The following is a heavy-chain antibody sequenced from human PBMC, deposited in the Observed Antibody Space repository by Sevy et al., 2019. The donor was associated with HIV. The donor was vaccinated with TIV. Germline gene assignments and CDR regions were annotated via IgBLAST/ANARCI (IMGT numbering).Heavy chain of an antibody. Sequence: SETLSLTCAVYGGSFSGYYWSWIRQPPGKGLEWIGEINHSGSTNYNPSLKSRVTISVDTSKNQFSLKLSSVTAADTAGYYCARGVSNVDTAMVYWGQGTLVTVSS. CDR1: GGSFSGYY. V-gene: IGHV4-34*01. CDR3: ARGVSNVDTAMVY. CDR2: INHSGST. D-gene: IGHD5-18*01. J-gene: IGHJ4*02.